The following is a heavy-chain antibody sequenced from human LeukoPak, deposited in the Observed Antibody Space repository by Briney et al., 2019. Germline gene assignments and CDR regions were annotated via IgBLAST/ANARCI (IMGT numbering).Heavy chain of an antibody. CDR2: ISASGFST. V-gene: IGHV3-23*01. CDR1: GFTFSSHV. CDR3: AREGGDYGGNPLDYYFNY. J-gene: IGHJ4*02. D-gene: IGHD4-23*01. Sequence: PGGSLRLSCTASGFTFSSHVMSWVRQVPGKGLEWVSAISASGFSTFYADSVKGRFTISRDNSKNTLYLQMNSLRAEDTAVYYCAREGGDYGGNPLDYYFNYWGQGTLVTVSS.